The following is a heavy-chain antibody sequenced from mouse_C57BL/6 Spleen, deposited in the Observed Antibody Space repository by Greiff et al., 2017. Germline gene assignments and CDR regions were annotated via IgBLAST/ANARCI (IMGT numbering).Heavy chain of an antibody. J-gene: IGHJ2*01. D-gene: IGHD1-1*01. CDR3: TTGDYYGSRRGWYFGY. CDR1: GFNIKDDY. CDR2: IDPENGDT. V-gene: IGHV14-4*01. Sequence: EVQLQQSGAELVRPGASVKLSCTASGFNIKDDYMHWVKQRPEQGLEWIGWIDPENGDTEYASKFQGKATITADTSSNTAYLQLSSLTSEDTAVYYCTTGDYYGSRRGWYFGYWGQGTTLTVSS.